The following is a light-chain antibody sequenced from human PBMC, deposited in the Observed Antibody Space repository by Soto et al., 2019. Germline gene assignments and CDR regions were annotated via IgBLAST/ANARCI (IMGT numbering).Light chain of an antibody. CDR3: CSYAGRYTYV. Sequence: ALTQPRSVSGSPGQSVSISCTGTSSDVGVYNYVSWYQQHPGKAPKVMIYDVSKRPSGVPDRFSGSKSGNTASLTISGLQSEDEADYYCCSYAGRYTYVFGSGTKVTV. CDR2: DVS. J-gene: IGLJ1*01. CDR1: SSDVGVYNY. V-gene: IGLV2-11*01.